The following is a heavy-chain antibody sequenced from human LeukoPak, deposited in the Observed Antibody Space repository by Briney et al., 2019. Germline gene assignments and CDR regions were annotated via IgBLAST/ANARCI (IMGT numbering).Heavy chain of an antibody. CDR3: ARGKGSSWYPNWFDP. CDR1: GGSISSSSYY. D-gene: IGHD6-13*01. J-gene: IGHJ5*02. CDR2: IYYSGST. V-gene: IGHV4-39*01. Sequence: SETLSLTCTVSGGSISSSSYYWGWIRQPPGKGLEWIGSIYYSGSTYYNPSLKSRVTISVDTSKNQFSLKLSSVTAADTAVYYCARGKGSSWYPNWFDPWGQGTLVTVSS.